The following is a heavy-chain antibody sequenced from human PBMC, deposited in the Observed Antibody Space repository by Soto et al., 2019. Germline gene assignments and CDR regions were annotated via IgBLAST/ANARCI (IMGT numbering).Heavy chain of an antibody. CDR2: IIPIFGTA. D-gene: IGHD2-2*01. CDR3: ARSPTGYCSSTSCRKGYYYYGMDV. J-gene: IGHJ6*02. V-gene: IGHV1-69*01. Sequence: QVQLVQSGAEVKKPGSSVKVSCKASGGTFSSYAISWVRQAPGQGLEWMGGIIPIFGTANYAQKFQGRVTITADEATSTANMELSSLRSEDTAVYYCARSPTGYCSSTSCRKGYYYYGMDVWGQGTTVTVSS. CDR1: GGTFSSYA.